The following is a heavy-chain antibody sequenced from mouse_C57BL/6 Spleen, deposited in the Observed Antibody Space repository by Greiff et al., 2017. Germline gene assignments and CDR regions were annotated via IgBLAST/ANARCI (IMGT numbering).Heavy chain of an antibody. V-gene: IGHV5-17*01. CDR2: ISSGSSTI. CDR3: ARQGSTMVTTWDY. J-gene: IGHJ2*01. CDR1: GFTFSDYG. Sequence: VQLKESGGGLVKPGGSLKLSCAASGFTFSDYGMHWVRQAPEKGLEWVAYISSGSSTIYYADTVKGRFTISRDNAKNTLFLQMTSLRSEDTAMYYCARQGSTMVTTWDYWGQGTTLTVSS. D-gene: IGHD2-2*01.